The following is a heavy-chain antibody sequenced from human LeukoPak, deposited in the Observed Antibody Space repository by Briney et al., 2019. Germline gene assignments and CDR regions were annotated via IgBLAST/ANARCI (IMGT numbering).Heavy chain of an antibody. V-gene: IGHV3-23*01. CDR2: ISGSGGST. CDR3: AKDNTRFILTGSYFDY. J-gene: IGHJ4*02. CDR1: GFTFSSQW. D-gene: IGHD3-9*01. Sequence: GGSLRLSCAASGFTFSSQWMSWVRQAPGKGLEWVSAISGSGGSTYYADSVKGRFTISRDNSKNTLYLQMNSLRAEDTAVYYCAKDNTRFILTGSYFDYWGQGTLVTVSS.